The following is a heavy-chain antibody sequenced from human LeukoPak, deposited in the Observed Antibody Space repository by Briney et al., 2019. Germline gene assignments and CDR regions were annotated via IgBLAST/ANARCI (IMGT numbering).Heavy chain of an antibody. J-gene: IGHJ6*02. CDR2: INHSGST. V-gene: IGHV4-34*01. CDR1: GGSFSGYY. Sequence: SETLSLTCAVYGGSFSGYYWSWIRQPPGKGLEWIGEINHSGSTNYNPSLKSRVTISVDTSKNQFSLKLSSVTAADTAVYYCASLYSSSWYGVGYYYYGMDVWGQGTTVTVSS. D-gene: IGHD6-13*01. CDR3: ASLYSSSWYGVGYYYYGMDV.